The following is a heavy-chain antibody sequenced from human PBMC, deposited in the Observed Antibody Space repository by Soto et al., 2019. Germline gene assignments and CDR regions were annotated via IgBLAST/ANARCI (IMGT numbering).Heavy chain of an antibody. J-gene: IGHJ5*02. CDR2: INPNNGDT. CDR1: GYTFTGYY. D-gene: IGHD4-17*01. CDR3: ARVLRPNTVWFDP. V-gene: IGHV1-2*02. Sequence: SVKVSCKTSGYTFTGYYIHWVRQAPGQGPEYMGWINPNNGDTAFAQKFQGRVTMTRDTSISTAYMELSRLRSDDTAVYYCARVLRPNTVWFDPWGQGTLVTVSS.